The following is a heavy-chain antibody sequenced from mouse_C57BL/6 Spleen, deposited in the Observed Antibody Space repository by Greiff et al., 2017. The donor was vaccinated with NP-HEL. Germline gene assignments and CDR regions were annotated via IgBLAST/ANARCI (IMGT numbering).Heavy chain of an antibody. CDR1: GYTFTSYW. V-gene: IGHV1-64*01. J-gene: IGHJ2*01. Sequence: VQLQQSGAELVKPGASVKLSCKASGYTFTSYWMHWVKQRPGQGLEWIGMIHPNSGSTNYNEKFKSKATLTVDKSSSTAYMQLSSLTSEDSAVYYCARREYGSSSYFDYWGQGTTLTVSS. D-gene: IGHD1-1*01. CDR2: IHPNSGST. CDR3: ARREYGSSSYFDY.